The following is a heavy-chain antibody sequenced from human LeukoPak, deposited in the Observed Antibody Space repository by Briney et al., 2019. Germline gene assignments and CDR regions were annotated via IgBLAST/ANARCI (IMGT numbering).Heavy chain of an antibody. J-gene: IGHJ4*02. CDR2: INPSGGST. CDR3: PRDSVPPPFDY. CDR1: GCWFTRYY. V-gene: IGHV1-46*01. Sequence: AAVTVTCKACGCWFTRYYMQWVRQAPGQGVEWVGIINPSGGSTSHAQKFPGRVTMTRDMSTSTVYMEPSSLRSEDTAVYYCPRDSVPPPFDYWGQGTLVTVSS.